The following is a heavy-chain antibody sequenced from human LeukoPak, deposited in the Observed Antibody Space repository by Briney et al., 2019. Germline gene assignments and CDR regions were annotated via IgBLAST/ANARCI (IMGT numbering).Heavy chain of an antibody. J-gene: IGHJ5*02. CDR2: INPNSGGI. CDR1: GYTFTGYY. Sequence: ASVKVSCKASGYTFTGYYMHWVRQAPGQEREWMGRINPNSGGINYAQKFQGRATMTRDTSNSTSYMKLSRLRSDDTAVYYCARDPGSGGYNWFDPWGQGTLVTVSS. CDR3: ARDPGSGGYNWFDP. V-gene: IGHV1-2*06. D-gene: IGHD1-26*01.